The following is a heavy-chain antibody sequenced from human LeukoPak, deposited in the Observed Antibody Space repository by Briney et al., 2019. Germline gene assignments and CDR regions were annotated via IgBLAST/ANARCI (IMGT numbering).Heavy chain of an antibody. V-gene: IGHV4-34*01. Sequence: SETLSLTCAVYGGSFSGYYWSWIRQPPGKGLEWIGEINHSGSTNYSPSLKSRVAISVDTSKNQFSLKLSSVTAADTAVYYCARAREEQLDFDYWGQGTLVTVSS. CDR2: INHSGST. J-gene: IGHJ4*02. CDR1: GGSFSGYY. CDR3: ARAREEQLDFDY. D-gene: IGHD6-13*01.